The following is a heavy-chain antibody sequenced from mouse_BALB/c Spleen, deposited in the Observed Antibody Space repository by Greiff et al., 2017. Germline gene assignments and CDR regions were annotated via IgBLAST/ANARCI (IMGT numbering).Heavy chain of an antibody. V-gene: IGHV2-9*02. D-gene: IGHD2-14*01. CDR3: ARGRDYRYDGRGAMDY. CDR1: GFSLTSYG. CDR2: IWAGGST. J-gene: IGHJ4*01. Sequence: VQVVESGPGLVAPSQSLSITCTVSGFSLTSYGVHWVRQPPGKGLEWLGVIWAGGSTNYNSALMSRLSISKDNSKSQVFLKMNSLQTDDTAMYYCARGRDYRYDGRGAMDYWGQGTSVTVSS.